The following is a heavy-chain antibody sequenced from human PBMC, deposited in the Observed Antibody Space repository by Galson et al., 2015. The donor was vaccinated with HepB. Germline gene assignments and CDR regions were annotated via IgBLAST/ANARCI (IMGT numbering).Heavy chain of an antibody. CDR2: INHSGST. J-gene: IGHJ4*02. Sequence: LSLTCAVYGGSFSGYYWSWIRQPPGKGLEWIGEINHSGSTNYNPSLKSRVTISVDTSKNQFSLKLSSVTAADTAVYYCARRGVDYYDSGGDDYWGQGTLVTVSS. CDR3: ARRGVDYYDSGGDDY. CDR1: GGSFSGYY. V-gene: IGHV4-34*01. D-gene: IGHD3-22*01.